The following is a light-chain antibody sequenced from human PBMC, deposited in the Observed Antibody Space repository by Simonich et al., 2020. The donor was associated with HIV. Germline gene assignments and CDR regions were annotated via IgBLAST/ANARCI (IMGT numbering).Light chain of an antibody. CDR3: QQYHHLPLT. CDR2: DAS. J-gene: IGKJ4*01. Sequence: DIQMTQSPSSLSVSVGDRVTITCQASQDISNSLNWYQQKPGKAPKLLIFDASNLETGVPSRFSGSASGTDFTFTISSLQPEDIATYYCQQYHHLPLTFAGGTKVEIK. CDR1: QDISNS. V-gene: IGKV1-33*01.